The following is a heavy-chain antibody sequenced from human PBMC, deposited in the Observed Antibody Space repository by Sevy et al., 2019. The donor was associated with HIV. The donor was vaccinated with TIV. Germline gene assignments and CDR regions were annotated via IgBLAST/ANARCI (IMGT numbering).Heavy chain of an antibody. CDR3: ARARSEMYYYDSSGYSYYFDY. CDR1: GYTFTSYG. D-gene: IGHD3-22*01. V-gene: IGHV1-18*01. J-gene: IGHJ4*02. CDR2: ISAYNGNT. Sequence: ASVKVSCKASGYTFTSYGISWVRQAPGQGLEWMGWISAYNGNTNYAQKLQGRVTMTTDTSTSTAYMELRSLRSDDTAVHYCARARSEMYYYDSSGYSYYFDYWGQGTLVTVSS.